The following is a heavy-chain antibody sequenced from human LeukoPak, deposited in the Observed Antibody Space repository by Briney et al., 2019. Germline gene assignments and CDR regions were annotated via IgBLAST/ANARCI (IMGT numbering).Heavy chain of an antibody. Sequence: GASVTVSCKASGYTFTSYGISWVRQAPGQGLEWMGWISAYNGNTDYAQKLQGRVTMTTDTSTSTAYMELRSLRSDDTAVYYCARVGLLLWFGEFDPWGQGTLVTVSS. CDR2: ISAYNGNT. CDR3: ARVGLLLWFGEFDP. D-gene: IGHD3-10*01. CDR1: GYTFTSYG. J-gene: IGHJ5*02. V-gene: IGHV1-18*01.